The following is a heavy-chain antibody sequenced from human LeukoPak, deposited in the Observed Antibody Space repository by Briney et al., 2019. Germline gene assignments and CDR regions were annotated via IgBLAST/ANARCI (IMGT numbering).Heavy chain of an antibody. J-gene: IGHJ5*02. V-gene: IGHV3-30-3*01. Sequence: PGRSLRLSCAASGFTFSSYAMHWVRQAPGKGLEWVAVISYDGSNKYYADSVKGRFTISRDNSKNTLYLQMNSLRAEDTAVYYCARPVDQLLYPNWFDPWGQGTLVTVSS. CDR2: ISYDGSNK. CDR1: GFTFSSYA. CDR3: ARPVDQLLYPNWFDP. D-gene: IGHD2-2*02.